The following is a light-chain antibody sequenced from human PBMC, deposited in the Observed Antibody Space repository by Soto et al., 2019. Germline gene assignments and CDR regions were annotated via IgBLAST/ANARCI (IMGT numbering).Light chain of an antibody. V-gene: IGKV3-20*01. J-gene: IGKJ5*01. CDR3: EQYGSSPPFT. CDR1: QSVSSSY. Sequence: EIVLTQSPGTLSLSQREIATLSCSASQSVSSSYLAWYQQKPGQAPRLLIYGTSGSATGIPDRFSGSASGTDFTLTISRLEPEDFAVYYCEQYGSSPPFTFGQGTRLEIK. CDR2: GTS.